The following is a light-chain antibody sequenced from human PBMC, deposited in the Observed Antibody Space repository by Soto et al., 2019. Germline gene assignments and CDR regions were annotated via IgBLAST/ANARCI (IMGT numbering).Light chain of an antibody. CDR2: AAS. V-gene: IGKV1-6*01. CDR1: QGIRND. CDR3: QQYYSIPWT. J-gene: IGKJ1*01. Sequence: AIQMTQSPSSLSASVGDRVTITCRASQGIRNDLGWYQQKPGKAPKLLIYAASSLQSGVPSRFSGSGSGTDFTLTISSLQAEDVAVYYCQQYYSIPWTFGQGTKVDI.